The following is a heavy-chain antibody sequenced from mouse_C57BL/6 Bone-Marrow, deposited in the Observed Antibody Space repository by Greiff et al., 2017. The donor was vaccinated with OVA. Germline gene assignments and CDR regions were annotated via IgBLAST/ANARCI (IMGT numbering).Heavy chain of an antibody. CDR2: IHPNSGST. Sequence: QVQLQQPGAELVKPGASVKLSCKASGYTFTSYWMHWVKQRPGQGLEWIGMIHPNSGSTNYNEKFKSKATLTVDKSSSTAYMQLSSLTSEDSAVYYCARRAVVATRAMDYWGQGTSVTVSS. J-gene: IGHJ4*01. D-gene: IGHD1-1*01. V-gene: IGHV1-64*01. CDR1: GYTFTSYW. CDR3: ARRAVVATRAMDY.